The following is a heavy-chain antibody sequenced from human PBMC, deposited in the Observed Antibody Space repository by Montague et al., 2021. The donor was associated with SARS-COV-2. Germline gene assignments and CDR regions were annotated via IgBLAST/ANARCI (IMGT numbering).Heavy chain of an antibody. D-gene: IGHD2-2*01. J-gene: IGHJ6*02. Sequence: SETLSLTCTVSGGSISSYYWNWIRQSPGKGLEWIGYINYSGSANYNPSLKSRVTISVDTSKNQLSLNLSSVTAADTAVYYCARRGVVVIPAVVEYYYGVDVGGQGTTVTVSS. CDR3: ARRGVVVIPAVVEYYYGVDV. V-gene: IGHV4-59*01. CDR2: INYSGSA. CDR1: GGSISSYY.